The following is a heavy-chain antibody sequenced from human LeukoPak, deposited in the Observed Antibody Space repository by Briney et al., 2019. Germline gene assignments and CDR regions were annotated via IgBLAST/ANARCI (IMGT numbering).Heavy chain of an antibody. V-gene: IGHV1-8*03. CDR1: GYTFTTYT. J-gene: IGHJ5*02. D-gene: IGHD2-15*01. CDR2: MNPNSGNT. CDR3: AREVRCSGGSCYSNWFDP. Sequence: ASVKVSCKASGYTFTTYTITWVRQAPGQGLEWMGWMNPNSGNTGYAQKFQGRVTITRNTSISTAYMELSSLRSEDTAVYYCAREVRCSGGSCYSNWFDPWGQGTLVTVSS.